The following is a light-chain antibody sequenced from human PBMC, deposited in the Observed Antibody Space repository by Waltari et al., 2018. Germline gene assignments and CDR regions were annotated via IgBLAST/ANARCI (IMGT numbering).Light chain of an antibody. V-gene: IGLV1-40*01. CDR1: RSNIGAGYD. Sequence: QSVLTQPPSVSGAPGQRVTVSCTGSRSNIGAGYDVPWSQQLPGTAPKLLIYANSNRPSGVPDRFSGSKSGTSASLAITGLQVEDEADYYCQSYDSSLSAHVVFGGGTKLTVL. J-gene: IGLJ2*01. CDR3: QSYDSSLSAHVV. CDR2: ANS.